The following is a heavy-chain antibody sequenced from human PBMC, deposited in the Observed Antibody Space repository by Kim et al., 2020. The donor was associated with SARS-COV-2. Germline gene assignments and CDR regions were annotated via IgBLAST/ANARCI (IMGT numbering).Heavy chain of an antibody. CDR3: ARDSIEFRAFDI. V-gene: IGHV5-51*01. Sequence: RYSPSFQGQVTISADKSISTAYLQWSSLKASDTAMYYCARDSIEFRAFDIWGQGTMVTVSS. J-gene: IGHJ3*02.